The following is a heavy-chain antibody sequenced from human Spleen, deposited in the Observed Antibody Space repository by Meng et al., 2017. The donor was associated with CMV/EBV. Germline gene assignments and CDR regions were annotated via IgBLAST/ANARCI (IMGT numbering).Heavy chain of an antibody. Sequence: ASVKVSCKASGYTFTSYGISWVRQAPGQGLEWMGWISAYNGNTNYAQKPQGRVTMTTDTSTSTAYMELRSLRSDDTAVYYCARGPRERGGTSPNMYWGQGTLVTVSS. CDR1: GYTFTSYG. J-gene: IGHJ4*02. D-gene: IGHD2-2*01. CDR3: ARGPRERGGTSPNMY. V-gene: IGHV1-18*01. CDR2: ISAYNGNT.